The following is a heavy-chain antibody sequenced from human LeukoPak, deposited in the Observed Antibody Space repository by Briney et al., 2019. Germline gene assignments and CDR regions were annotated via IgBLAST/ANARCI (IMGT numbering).Heavy chain of an antibody. Sequence: PGRSLRLSCAASGFTFSSYGMHWVRQAPGKGLEWVAVISYDGSNKYYADSVKGRFTISRDNSKNTLYLQMNSLRAEDTAVYYCAKGSITMIVVVRGSYGMDVWGQGTTVTVSS. CDR2: ISYDGSNK. CDR1: GFTFSSYG. V-gene: IGHV3-30*18. J-gene: IGHJ6*02. CDR3: AKGSITMIVVVRGSYGMDV. D-gene: IGHD3-22*01.